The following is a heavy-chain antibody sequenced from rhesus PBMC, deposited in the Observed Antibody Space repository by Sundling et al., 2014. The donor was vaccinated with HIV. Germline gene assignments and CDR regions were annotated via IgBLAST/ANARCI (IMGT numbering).Heavy chain of an antibody. CDR3: VRGKFGLIATSFPF. J-gene: IGHJ4*01. Sequence: EVQLVESGGGVVQPGGSLRLSCAVSGFTFDDYAMHWVRQTPGKGLEWVSGVSWSGNRTDYADSAKGRFTISRDNAKNSLYLQMNRLRPEDTALYYCVRGKFGLIATSFPFWGQGVLVTVSS. CDR1: GFTFDDYA. CDR2: VSWSGNRT. D-gene: IGHD3-3*01. V-gene: IGHV3-201*01.